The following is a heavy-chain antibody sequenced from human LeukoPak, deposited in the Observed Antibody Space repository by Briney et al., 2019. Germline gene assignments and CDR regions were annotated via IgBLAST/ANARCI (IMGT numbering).Heavy chain of an antibody. D-gene: IGHD6-19*01. V-gene: IGHV3-49*04. CDR1: GFTFGDYA. CDR2: IRSKAFGETA. Sequence: GGSLRLSCTVPGFTFGDYAINWVRQAPGKGLEWVGFIRSKAFGETAEYAASVKGRFTISRDDSKTTLYLQMNSLKTEDTAVYYCTTEGRVAGTHHPFDYWGQGTLVTVSS. J-gene: IGHJ4*02. CDR3: TTEGRVAGTHHPFDY.